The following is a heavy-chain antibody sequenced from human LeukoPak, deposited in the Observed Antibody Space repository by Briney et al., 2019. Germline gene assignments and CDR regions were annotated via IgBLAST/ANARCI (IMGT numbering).Heavy chain of an antibody. D-gene: IGHD4-17*01. J-gene: IGHJ4*02. Sequence: VGSLRLSCAASGFTFSSYAMSWVRQAPGKGLEWVSTINDSGGATFSADSVKGRFTMSRDNSKNTLYLQMNSLRAEDTAVYYCAKYYGEAYFDYWGQGTLVTVSS. CDR2: INDSGGAT. CDR3: AKYYGEAYFDY. V-gene: IGHV3-23*01. CDR1: GFTFSSYA.